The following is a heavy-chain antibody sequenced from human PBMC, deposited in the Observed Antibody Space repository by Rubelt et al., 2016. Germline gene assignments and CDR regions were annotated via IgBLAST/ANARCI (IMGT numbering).Heavy chain of an antibody. CDR3: ARGLWEPTLEF. CDR1: GGSFSNYY. V-gene: IGHV4-34*01. J-gene: IGHJ4*02. CDR2: ITHSGST. D-gene: IGHD1-14*01. Sequence: QVQLQQWGAGLLKPSETLSLTCAVYGGSFSNYYWNWIRQLPGKGLEWIGEITHSGSTNYNPSLKSRVTMAVDTSNNQFSLNMKSVTAADTALYYWARGLWEPTLEFWGQGTLVTVSS.